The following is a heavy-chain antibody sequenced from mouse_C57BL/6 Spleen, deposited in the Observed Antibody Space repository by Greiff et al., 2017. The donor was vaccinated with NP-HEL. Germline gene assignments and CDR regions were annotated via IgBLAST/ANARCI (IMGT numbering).Heavy chain of an antibody. CDR1: GYTFTSYW. J-gene: IGHJ4*01. D-gene: IGHD3-3*01. V-gene: IGHV1-7*01. CDR3: ARERGQDYAMEY. CDR2: INPSSGYT. Sequence: VQLQQSGAELAKPGASVKLSCKASGYTFTSYWMHWVKQRPGQGLEWIGYINPSSGYTKYNQKFKDKATLTADKSSRTAYMQLSSRTYADAAVYYWARERGQDYAMEYWGKGTSVNVSS.